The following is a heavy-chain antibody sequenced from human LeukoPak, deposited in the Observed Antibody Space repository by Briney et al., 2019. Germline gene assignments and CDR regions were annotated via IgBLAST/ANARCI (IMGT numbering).Heavy chain of an antibody. V-gene: IGHV4-34*01. CDR3: ARRGGIQLWYDDY. CDR2: ISHSGST. CDR1: GGSFSGYY. D-gene: IGHD5-18*01. J-gene: IGHJ4*02. Sequence: PSETLSLTCAVYGGSFSGYYWSWIRQPPGKGLEWIGEISHSGSTNYNPSLKSRVTISVDTSKNQFSLKLSSVTAADTAVYYCARRGGIQLWYDDYWGQGTLVTVSS.